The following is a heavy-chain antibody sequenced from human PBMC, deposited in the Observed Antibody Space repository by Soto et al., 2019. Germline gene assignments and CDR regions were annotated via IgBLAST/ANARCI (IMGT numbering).Heavy chain of an antibody. CDR2: IVNDGSNR. J-gene: IGHJ4*02. CDR1: GLTFSLYG. CDR3: ARDDDYEGKGLDY. V-gene: IGHV3-33*01. Sequence: GSQRVLSNASGLTFSLYGMHRVRQAPCEGLEWMAVIVNDGSNRDHADSVKGRFTISRDNSKNTLYLQTNSLGVEDRAMYYCARDDDYEGKGLDYWGQGTPVTVSP. D-gene: IGHD4-17*01.